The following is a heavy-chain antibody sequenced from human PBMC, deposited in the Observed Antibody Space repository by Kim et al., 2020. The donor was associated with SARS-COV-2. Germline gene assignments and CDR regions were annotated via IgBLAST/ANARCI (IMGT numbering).Heavy chain of an antibody. CDR1: GFSLSTSGVG. J-gene: IGHJ4*02. CDR2: IYWDDDK. CDR3: AHSRWGYIAVAAPFDY. D-gene: IGHD6-19*01. V-gene: IGHV2-5*02. Sequence: SGPTLVKPTQTLTLTCTFSGFSLSTSGVGVGWIRQPPGKALEWLALIYWDDDKRYSPSLKSRLTITKDTSKNQVVLTMTNMDPVDTATYYCAHSRWGYIAVAAPFDYWGQGTLVTVSS.